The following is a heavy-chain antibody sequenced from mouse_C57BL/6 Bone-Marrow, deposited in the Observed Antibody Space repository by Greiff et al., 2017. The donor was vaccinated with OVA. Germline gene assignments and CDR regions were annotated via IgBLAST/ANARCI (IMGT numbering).Heavy chain of an antibody. CDR2: IDPENGDT. J-gene: IGHJ2*01. CDR1: GFNIKDDY. V-gene: IGHV14-4*01. CDR3: TTYRY. Sequence: EVQLQQSGAELVRPGASVKLSCTASGFNIKDDYMHWVKERPEQGLEWIGWIDPENGDTEYASKFQGKATIKADTSSKTVYLHLSSLTSEDTAVYYCTTYRYWGQGTTLTVSS.